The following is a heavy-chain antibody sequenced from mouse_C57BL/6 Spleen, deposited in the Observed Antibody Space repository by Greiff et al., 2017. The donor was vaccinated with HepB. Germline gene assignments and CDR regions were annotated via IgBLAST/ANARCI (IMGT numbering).Heavy chain of an antibody. CDR2: IHPNSGST. D-gene: IGHD1-1*01. CDR1: GYTFTSYW. J-gene: IGHJ4*01. Sequence: QQPGAELVKPGASVKLSCKASGYTFTSYWMHWVKQRPGQGLEWIGMIHPNSGSTNYNEKFKSKATLTVDKSSSTAYMQLSSLTSEDSAVYYCAREGYYGSSSYAMDYWGQGTSVTVSS. CDR3: AREGYYGSSSYAMDY. V-gene: IGHV1-64*01.